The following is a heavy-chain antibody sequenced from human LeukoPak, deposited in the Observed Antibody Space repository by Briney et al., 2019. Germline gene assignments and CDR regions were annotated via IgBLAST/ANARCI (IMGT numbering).Heavy chain of an antibody. V-gene: IGHV1-18*01. J-gene: IGHJ3*02. CDR2: ISVYNDNT. D-gene: IGHD2-2*01. Sequence: ASVKVSCKASGYTFTNYGISWVRQAPGQGLEWMGWISVYNDNTNFAQKFQGRVTMTTDTSTNTAYMEPRSLRSDDTAVYYCARRGRQCRSTSCWDRAAFDIWGQGTMVTVSS. CDR1: GYTFTNYG. CDR3: ARRGRQCRSTSCWDRAAFDI.